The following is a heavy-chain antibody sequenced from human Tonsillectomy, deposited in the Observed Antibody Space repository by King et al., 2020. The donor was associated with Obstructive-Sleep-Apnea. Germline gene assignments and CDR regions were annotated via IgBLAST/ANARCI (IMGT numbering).Heavy chain of an antibody. J-gene: IGHJ1*01. CDR3: ARDDFGSNSFYCQH. CDR2: IFPSGST. D-gene: IGHD4-23*01. Sequence: QLQESDSGLVKPSQTLSLTCAVSGGSISSGGYSWSWIRQPPGKGLEWIGYIFPSGSTYYNPSLKSRVTISVDKSKNQFSLELSSVTAADTAVYYCARDDFGSNSFYCQHWGQGTLAT. V-gene: IGHV4-30-2*01. CDR1: GGSISSGGYS.